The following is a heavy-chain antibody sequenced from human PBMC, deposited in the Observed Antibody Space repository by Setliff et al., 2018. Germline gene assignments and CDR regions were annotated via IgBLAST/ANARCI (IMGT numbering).Heavy chain of an antibody. CDR2: IDPSGNT. V-gene: IGHV4-61*09. J-gene: IGHJ6*03. CDR1: GGSISSGSNY. Sequence: SETLSLTCTVSGGSISSGSNYWSWIRQPAGRGLEWIGHIDPSGNTNYHPSLKSRVTISGDTSKNQFSLKLDSVIVADTAVYYCARLTQLWWLKDYYYYYMDVWGKGTTVTVSS. D-gene: IGHD5-18*01. CDR3: ARLTQLWWLKDYYYYYMDV.